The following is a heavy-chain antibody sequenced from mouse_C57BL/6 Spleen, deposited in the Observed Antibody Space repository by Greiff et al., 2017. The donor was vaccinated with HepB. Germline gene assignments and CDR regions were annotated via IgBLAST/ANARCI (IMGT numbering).Heavy chain of an antibody. CDR2: ISDGGSYT. CDR3: ARDDGVTTPFDY. J-gene: IGHJ2*01. Sequence: EVMLVESGGGLVKPGGSLKLSCAASGFTFSSYAMSWVRQTPEKRLEWVATISDGGSYTYYPDNVKGRFPISRDNAKNNLYLQMSHLKSEDTAMYDCARDDGVTTPFDYWGQGTTLTVSS. CDR1: GFTFSSYA. D-gene: IGHD2-3*01. V-gene: IGHV5-4*01.